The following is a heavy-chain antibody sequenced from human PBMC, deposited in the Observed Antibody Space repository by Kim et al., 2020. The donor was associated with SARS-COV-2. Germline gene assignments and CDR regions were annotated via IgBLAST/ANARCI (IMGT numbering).Heavy chain of an antibody. CDR2: IYPGDSDT. D-gene: IGHD3-16*01. CDR1: GYSFTSYW. J-gene: IGHJ3*02. Sequence: GESLKISCKGSGYSFTSYWIGWVRQMPGKGLEWMGIIYPGDSDTRYSPSFQGQVTISADKSISTAYLQWSSLKASDTAMYYCARRAPAYDYVWGRVYGGAFDIWGQGTMVTVSS. CDR3: ARRAPAYDYVWGRVYGGAFDI. V-gene: IGHV5-51*01.